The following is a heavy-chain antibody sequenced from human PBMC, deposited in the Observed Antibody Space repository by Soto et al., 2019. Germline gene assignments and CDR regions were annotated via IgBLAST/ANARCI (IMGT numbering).Heavy chain of an antibody. CDR1: GFTFSNYA. CDR3: AKGKGVAAALDY. CDR2: ISISGGST. J-gene: IGHJ4*02. V-gene: IGHV3-23*01. Sequence: EVQVLESGGGLVQPGGSLRLSCEASGFTFSNYAMSWVRQAPGKGLEWVSGISISGGSTYYADSVKGRFTISRDNSKNTLYLQRNSLRAEDTAVYFCAKGKGVAAALDYWGQGTLVTVSS. D-gene: IGHD6-13*01.